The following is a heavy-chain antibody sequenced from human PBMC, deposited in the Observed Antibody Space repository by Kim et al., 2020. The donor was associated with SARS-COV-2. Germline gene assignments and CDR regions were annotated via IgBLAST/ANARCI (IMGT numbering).Heavy chain of an antibody. Sequence: GGSLRLSCAASGFTFSSYAMSWVRQAPGKGLEWVSAISGSGGSTYYADSVKGRFTISRDNSKNTLYLQMNSLRAEDTAVYYCAPRPGDGSGTLFDYWGQGTLVTVSS. J-gene: IGHJ4*02. CDR1: GFTFSSYA. D-gene: IGHD3-10*01. CDR3: APRPGDGSGTLFDY. V-gene: IGHV3-23*01. CDR2: ISGSGGST.